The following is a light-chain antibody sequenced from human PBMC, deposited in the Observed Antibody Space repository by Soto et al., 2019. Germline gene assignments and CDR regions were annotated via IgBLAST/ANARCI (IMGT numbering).Light chain of an antibody. J-gene: IGLJ1*01. CDR2: RNS. CDR3: AAWDNNLSGLYV. Sequence: QSVLTQSPSASGTPGQRVTISCSGSASTIGRNYVYWYQQLPGTAPKLLIYRNSQRPSGVPDRFSGSKSGTSASLAISGLRSEDEADYYCAAWDNNLSGLYVFGAGTKLTAL. CDR1: ASTIGRNY. V-gene: IGLV1-47*01.